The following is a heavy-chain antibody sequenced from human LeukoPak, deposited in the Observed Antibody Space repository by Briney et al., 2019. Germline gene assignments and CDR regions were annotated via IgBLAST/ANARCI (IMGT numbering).Heavy chain of an antibody. CDR2: IYPGDSDT. CDR1: GYSFPTYW. J-gene: IGHJ4*02. Sequence: GESLRISCKSSGYSFPTYWIGWVRQMPGKGLEWMGFIYPGDSDTRYSPSFQGQVTISADKSINTAYLQWSSLKASDTAMYYCARRLGAIFGVVPFDYWGQGTLVTVSS. CDR3: ARRLGAIFGVVPFDY. D-gene: IGHD3-3*01. V-gene: IGHV5-51*01.